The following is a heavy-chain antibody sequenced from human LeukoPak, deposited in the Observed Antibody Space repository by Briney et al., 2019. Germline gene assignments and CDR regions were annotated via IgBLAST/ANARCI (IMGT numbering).Heavy chain of an antibody. D-gene: IGHD3-10*01. CDR2: FIPIFGSA. CDR3: ARNLIAVTGSGPDSSYYYIDV. Sequence: VASVKVSCKASADTFQKYAISWVRQAPGQGIEWMGGFIPIFGSADYMQKFQGRITFSTDESMTTAYMDLSSLTSEDTAVYYCARNLIAVTGSGPDSSYYYIDVWGKGTTVIVSS. CDR1: ADTFQKYA. V-gene: IGHV1-69*05. J-gene: IGHJ6*03.